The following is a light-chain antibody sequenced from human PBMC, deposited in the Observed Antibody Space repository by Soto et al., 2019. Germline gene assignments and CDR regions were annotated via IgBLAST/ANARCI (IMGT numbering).Light chain of an antibody. CDR3: LHDYNYPWT. CDR1: LGIGDD. Sequence: AIQMTQSPSSLSASVGDRVTITCRASLGIGDDLAWYQQKPGKAPTLLIYAASTLESGVPSRFSGSGSGTDFALTVSSLQPEDFATDYCLHDYNYPWTLGQGTKVELK. J-gene: IGKJ1*01. CDR2: AAS. V-gene: IGKV1-6*01.